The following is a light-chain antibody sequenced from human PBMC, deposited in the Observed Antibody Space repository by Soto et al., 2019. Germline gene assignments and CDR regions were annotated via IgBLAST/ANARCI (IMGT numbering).Light chain of an antibody. J-gene: IGKJ5*01. CDR1: QSVSSN. CDR2: GAS. V-gene: IGKV3-15*01. CDR3: QQYNNWPTSIT. Sequence: EIVMTQSPATLCVSPGERATLSCRASQSVSSNLAWYQQKPGQAPRLLIYGASTRATGIPARFSGSGSGTEFTLTISSLQSEDFAVYYCQQYNNWPTSITFGQGTRLEIK.